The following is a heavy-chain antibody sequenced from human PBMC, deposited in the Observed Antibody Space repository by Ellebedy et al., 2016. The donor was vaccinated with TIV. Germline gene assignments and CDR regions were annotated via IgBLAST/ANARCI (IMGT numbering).Heavy chain of an antibody. CDR2: INPNSGGT. J-gene: IGHJ6*02. CDR1: GYTFTGYY. D-gene: IGHD3-10*01. CDR3: AREVGDGSGSSSHYYYYGMDV. V-gene: IGHV1-2*04. Sequence: ASVKVSCXASGYTFTGYYMHWVRQAPGQGLEWMGWINPNSGGTNYAQKFQGWVTMTRDTSISTAYMELSRLRSDDTAVYYCAREVGDGSGSSSHYYYYGMDVWGQGTTVTVSS.